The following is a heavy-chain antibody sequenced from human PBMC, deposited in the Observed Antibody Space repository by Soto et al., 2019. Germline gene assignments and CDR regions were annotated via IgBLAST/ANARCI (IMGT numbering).Heavy chain of an antibody. Sequence: GESLRLSCAAPGFTFGDHYMDWVGQAPGKGLEWVGRIRNKANSYTTEYAASVKGIFTVSRDDSKHSLYLQMNSLKTEDTAVYYCPSSTGDYRYFDYWGQGA. D-gene: IGHD4-17*01. CDR3: PSSTGDYRYFDY. CDR2: IRNKANSYTT. CDR1: GFTFGDHY. V-gene: IGHV3-72*01. J-gene: IGHJ4*02.